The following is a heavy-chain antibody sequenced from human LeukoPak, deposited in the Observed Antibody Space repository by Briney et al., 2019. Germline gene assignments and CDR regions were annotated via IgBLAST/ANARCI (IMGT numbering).Heavy chain of an antibody. V-gene: IGHV3-23*01. D-gene: IGHD3-16*01. CDR1: GFTFSSYA. Sequence: PGGSLRLSCAASGFTFSSYAMSWVRQAPGMGLEWVSVISDSSGSTSYADSVRGRFTISRDNSKNTLYLQMHSLRVEDTAIYYCAKGDVMITYNWFDPWGRGTLVTVSS. CDR2: ISDSSGST. CDR3: AKGDVMITYNWFDP. J-gene: IGHJ5*02.